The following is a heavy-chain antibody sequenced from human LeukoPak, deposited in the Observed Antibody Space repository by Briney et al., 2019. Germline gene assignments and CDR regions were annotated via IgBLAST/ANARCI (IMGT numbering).Heavy chain of an antibody. CDR3: ARLVVGNWFDP. Sequence: GGSLRLSCAASGLTFSSYWMSWVRQAPGKGLEWVANIKQDGSEKYYVDSVKGRFTISRDNAKNSLYLQMNSLRAEDTAVYYCARLVVGNWFDPWGQGTLVTVSS. V-gene: IGHV3-7*01. D-gene: IGHD3-22*01. CDR1: GLTFSSYW. CDR2: IKQDGSEK. J-gene: IGHJ5*02.